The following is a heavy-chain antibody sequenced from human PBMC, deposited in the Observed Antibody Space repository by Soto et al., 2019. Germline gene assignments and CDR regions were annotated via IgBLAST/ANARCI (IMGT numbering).Heavy chain of an antibody. CDR3: ARDGSGSRSRASPMDV. Sequence: QVQLVQSGAEVKKPGTSVKVSCKASGDTFSSYAISWVRQAPGQGLEWMGGIIPIFGTANYAQKFQGRVTITADESTSTAYMELSSLRSEDTAVYYCARDGSGSRSRASPMDVWGQGTTVTVSS. V-gene: IGHV1-69*01. CDR2: IIPIFGTA. CDR1: GDTFSSYA. J-gene: IGHJ6*02. D-gene: IGHD3-22*01.